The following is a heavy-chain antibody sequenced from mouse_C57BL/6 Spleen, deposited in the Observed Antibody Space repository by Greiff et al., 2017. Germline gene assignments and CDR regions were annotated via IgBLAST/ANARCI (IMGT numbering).Heavy chain of an antibody. Sequence: QVQLKQSGPGLVQPSQSLSITCTVSGFSLTSYGVHWVRQSPGTGLEWLGVIWSGGSTDYNAAFISRLSISKDNSKSQVFFKMNSLQADDTAIYYCARDGYYAMDYGGQGTSVTVSS. J-gene: IGHJ4*01. D-gene: IGHD2-3*01. CDR3: ARDGYYAMDY. V-gene: IGHV2-2*01. CDR1: GFSLTSYG. CDR2: IWSGGST.